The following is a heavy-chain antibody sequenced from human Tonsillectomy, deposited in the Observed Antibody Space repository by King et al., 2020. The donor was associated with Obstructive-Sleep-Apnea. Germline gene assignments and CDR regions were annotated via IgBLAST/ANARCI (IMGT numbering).Heavy chain of an antibody. CDR1: GFTFRSYA. J-gene: IGHJ4*02. V-gene: IGHV3-23*04. Sequence: VQLVESGGGLVQPGGSLRLSCTASGFTFRSYAMSWVRRAPGKGLEWVSGISGSGGSTYYADSVKGRFTISRDNSRNTLYLQMNSLRAEDTAVYHCAKSMITYGGIIPPFGYWGQGTLVTVSS. CDR2: ISGSGGST. D-gene: IGHD3-16*01. CDR3: AKSMITYGGIIPPFGY.